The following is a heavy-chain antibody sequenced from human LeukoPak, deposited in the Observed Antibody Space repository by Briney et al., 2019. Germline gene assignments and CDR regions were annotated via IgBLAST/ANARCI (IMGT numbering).Heavy chain of an antibody. CDR1: GFTFSSYW. CDR3: ARGGGLDV. J-gene: IGHJ6*02. V-gene: IGHV3-7*03. Sequence: GGSLRLSCAASGFTFSSYWMNWARQAPGKGLEWVASINHNGDVNYYVDSVKGRFTISRDNAKNSLYLEMSNLRAEDTAVHFCARGGGLDVWGQGATVTVSS. D-gene: IGHD3-16*01. CDR2: INHNGDVN.